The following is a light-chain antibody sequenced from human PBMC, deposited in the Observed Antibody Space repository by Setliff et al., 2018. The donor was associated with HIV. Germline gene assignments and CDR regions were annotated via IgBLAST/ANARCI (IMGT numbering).Light chain of an antibody. Sequence: SALTQPASVSGSPGQSNTISGTGTSNDVGRYDLVSWYQQHPARAPKLIIYQATRRPSGVSNRFSGSKSGNVASLTISGLQAEDEADYYCCSNTGSNTFVFGTGTKVTVL. V-gene: IGLV2-23*01. CDR1: SNDVGRYDL. J-gene: IGLJ1*01. CDR3: CSNTGSNTFV. CDR2: QAT.